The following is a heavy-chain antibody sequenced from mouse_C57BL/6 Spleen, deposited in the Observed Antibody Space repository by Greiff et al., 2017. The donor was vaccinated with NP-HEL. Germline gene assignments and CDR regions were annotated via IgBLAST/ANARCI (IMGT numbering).Heavy chain of an antibody. CDR3: ARDTTVVATPAWFAY. CDR2: INPNNGGT. D-gene: IGHD1-1*01. Sequence: EVQLQQSGPELVKPGASVKISCKASGYTFTDYYMNWVKQSHGKSLEWIGDINPNNGGTSYNQKFKGKATLTVDKSSSTAYMELRSLTSEDSACYYCARDTTVVATPAWFAYWGQGTLVTVSA. V-gene: IGHV1-26*01. CDR1: GYTFTDYY. J-gene: IGHJ3*01.